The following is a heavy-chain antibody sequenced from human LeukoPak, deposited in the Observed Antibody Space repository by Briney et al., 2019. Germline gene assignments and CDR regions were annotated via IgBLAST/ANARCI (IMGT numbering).Heavy chain of an antibody. V-gene: IGHV4-59*01. CDR1: GGSFSSYY. D-gene: IGHD4-17*01. CDR3: ARLKATVSIHAYFDS. CDR2: IDHGGST. J-gene: IGHJ4*02. Sequence: SETLSLTCTVSGGSFSSYYWTWLRQPPGKGLEWIGYIDHGGSTNYNPSLRRRVSISSDTSKIQFSLELTSVTAADTAVYYCARLKATVSIHAYFDSWGQGTLVTVSS.